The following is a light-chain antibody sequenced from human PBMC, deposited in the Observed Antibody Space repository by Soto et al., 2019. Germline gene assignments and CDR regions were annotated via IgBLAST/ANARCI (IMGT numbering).Light chain of an antibody. CDR1: SSDVGGYHY. CDR3: SSYTSSSSPVV. V-gene: IGLV2-14*01. CDR2: DVS. Sequence: QSALTQPASVSGSPGQSITISCTGTSSDVGGYHYVSWYQQHPGKAPKLMIYDVSNRPSGVSNRFSGSKSGNTASLTISGLQAEDEADYYCSSYTSSSSPVVVGGGTKLTVL. J-gene: IGLJ2*01.